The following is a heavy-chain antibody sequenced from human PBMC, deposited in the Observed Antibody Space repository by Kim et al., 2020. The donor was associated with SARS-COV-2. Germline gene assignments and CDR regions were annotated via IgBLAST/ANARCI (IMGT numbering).Heavy chain of an antibody. Sequence: GGSLRLSCAASGFTFSSYAMSWVRQAPGKGLEWVSAISGSGGSTYYADSVKGRFTISRDNSKNTLYLQMNSLRAEDTAVYYCAKGHRYDILTGDEYYFDYWGQGTLVTVSS. D-gene: IGHD3-9*01. CDR3: AKGHRYDILTGDEYYFDY. J-gene: IGHJ4*02. CDR2: ISGSGGST. CDR1: GFTFSSYA. V-gene: IGHV3-23*01.